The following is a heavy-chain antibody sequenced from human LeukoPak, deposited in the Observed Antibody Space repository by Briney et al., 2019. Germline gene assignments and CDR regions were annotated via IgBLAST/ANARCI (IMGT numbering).Heavy chain of an antibody. D-gene: IGHD3-22*01. Sequence: GRSLRLSCAASGFTFTAYLIHWVRQAPGKGLEWVAVMSSDGNAIYYADSVKGRFTISRDNSKNTLYLQMNSLRAEDTAVYYCVGESEYYFDHSASFDYWGQGTLVTVSS. CDR2: MSSDGNAI. J-gene: IGHJ4*02. V-gene: IGHV3-30-3*01. CDR1: GFTFTAYL. CDR3: VGESEYYFDHSASFDY.